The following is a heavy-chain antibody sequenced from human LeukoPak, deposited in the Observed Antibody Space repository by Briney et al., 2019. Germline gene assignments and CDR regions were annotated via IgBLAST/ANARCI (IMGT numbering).Heavy chain of an antibody. CDR1: GGTFSSYA. V-gene: IGHV1-8*02. CDR3: AMYYYGSGSFDYYYYGMDV. J-gene: IGHJ6*02. D-gene: IGHD3-10*01. CDR2: MNPNSGNT. Sequence: ASVKVSCKASGGTFSSYAISWVRQAPGQGLEWMGWMNPNSGNTGYAQKFQGRVTMTRNTSISTAYMELSSLRSEDTAVYYCAMYYYGSGSFDYYYYGMDVWGQGTTVTVSS.